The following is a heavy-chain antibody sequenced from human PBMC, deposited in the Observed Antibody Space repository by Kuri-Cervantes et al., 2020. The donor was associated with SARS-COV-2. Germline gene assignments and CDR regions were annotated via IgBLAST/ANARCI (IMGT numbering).Heavy chain of an antibody. D-gene: IGHD4-17*01. J-gene: IGHJ1*01. V-gene: IGHV1-2*02. CDR1: GFTFSSYG. CDR3: ARDGKPTTVPKGGYFQH. CDR2: INPNSGGT. Sequence: GESLKISCAASGFTFSSYGMHWVRQAPGQGLEWMGWINPNSGGTNYAQKFQGRVTMTRDTSISTAYMELSRLRSDDTAVYYCARDGKPTTVPKGGYFQHWGQGTLVTVSS.